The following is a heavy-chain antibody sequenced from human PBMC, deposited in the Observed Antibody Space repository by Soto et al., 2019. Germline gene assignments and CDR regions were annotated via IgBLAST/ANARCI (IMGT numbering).Heavy chain of an antibody. Sequence: EVQLVESGGGLVQPGGSLRLSCAASGFTFSSYWMSWVRQAPGKGLEWVANIKQDGSEKYYVDSVKGRFTISRDNAKKSLYLQKNNLRAEGTAVYYCAGDDGHYDILAGLDYWGQGTLVTVSS. CDR3: AGDDGHYDILAGLDY. J-gene: IGHJ4*02. CDR2: IKQDGSEK. V-gene: IGHV3-7*01. D-gene: IGHD3-9*01. CDR1: GFTFSSYW.